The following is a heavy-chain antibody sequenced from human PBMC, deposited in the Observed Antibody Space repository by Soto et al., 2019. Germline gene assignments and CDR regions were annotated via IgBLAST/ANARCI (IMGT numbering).Heavy chain of an antibody. CDR3: ARDSPQYYYDSSGYPPRLDY. CDR1: GFTFSDYY. D-gene: IGHD3-22*01. J-gene: IGHJ4*02. Sequence: PGGSLRLSCAASGFTFSDYYMSWIRQAPGKGLEWVSYISSSSSYTNYADSVKGRFTISRDNAKNSLYLQMNSLRAEDTAVYYCARDSPQYYYDSSGYPPRLDYWGRGTLVTVSS. CDR2: ISSSSSYT. V-gene: IGHV3-11*06.